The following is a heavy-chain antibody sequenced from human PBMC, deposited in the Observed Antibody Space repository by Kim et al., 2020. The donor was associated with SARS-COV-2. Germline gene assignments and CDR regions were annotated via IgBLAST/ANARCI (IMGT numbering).Heavy chain of an antibody. Sequence: SETLSLTCAVYGGSFSGYYWSWIRQPPGKGLEWIGEINHSGSTNYNPSLKSRVTISVDTXXNQFXXKLSSVTXXXTAXXXCARRGIAXXGFXXWGQ. J-gene: IGHJ1*01. CDR3: ARRGIAXXGFXX. CDR1: GGSFSGYY. CDR2: INHSGST. D-gene: IGHD6-13*01. V-gene: IGHV4-34*01.